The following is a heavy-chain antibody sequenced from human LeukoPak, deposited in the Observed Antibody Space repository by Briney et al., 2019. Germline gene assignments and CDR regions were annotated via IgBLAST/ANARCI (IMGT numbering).Heavy chain of an antibody. Sequence: RASVKVSCKASGGTFSSYAISWVRQAPGQGLEWMGGIIPIFGTANYAQKFQGRVTITADESTSTAYMELSSLRSEDTAVYYCARDCYSSSCLLDYWGQGTVVTVSS. CDR1: GGTFSSYA. D-gene: IGHD6-13*01. CDR2: IIPIFGTA. CDR3: ARDCYSSSCLLDY. J-gene: IGHJ4*02. V-gene: IGHV1-69*13.